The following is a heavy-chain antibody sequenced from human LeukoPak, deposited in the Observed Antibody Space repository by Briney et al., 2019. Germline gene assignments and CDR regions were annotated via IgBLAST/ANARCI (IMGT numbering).Heavy chain of an antibody. CDR1: CVSISSNTFN. V-gene: IGHV4-39*01. J-gene: IGHJ3*02. CDR2: IYYGGST. CDR3: ARAYNNTSSAFDI. D-gene: IGHD1-14*01. Sequence: SSETLSLTCTASCVSISSNTFNWDWIRQPPGKGLECIGSIYYGGSTYYNPSLKSRVIISVDTSKNQFSLKLSSVTAADTAVYYCARAYNNTSSAFDIWGQGTMVTVSS.